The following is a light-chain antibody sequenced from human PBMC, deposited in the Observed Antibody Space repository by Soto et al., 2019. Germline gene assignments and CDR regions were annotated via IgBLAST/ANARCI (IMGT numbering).Light chain of an antibody. V-gene: IGKV3-20*01. J-gene: IGKJ4*01. CDR3: QRYGSSSPLP. CDR2: SAS. Sequence: EIVLTQSPGTLSLSPGERATLSCRASQSISSSELAWYQQKPDQAPRLLVYSASSRATGIPDRFSGSGSGTHFALTLSRLEREDVAVYYCQRYGSSSPLPFGGGTKVEI. CDR1: QSISSSE.